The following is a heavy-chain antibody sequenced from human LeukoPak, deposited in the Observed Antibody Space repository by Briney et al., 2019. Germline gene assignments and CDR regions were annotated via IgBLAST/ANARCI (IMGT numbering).Heavy chain of an antibody. Sequence: PGGSLRLSCAASGFTFDDYGMSWVRQAPGKGLEWVAGIKWNGGRTGYADSVKGRFTISRDNAKNSLYLEMNSLRAEDTAVYYCARAVDSTGTFDYWGQGTLVTVSS. J-gene: IGHJ4*02. CDR1: GFTFDDYG. CDR3: ARAVDSTGTFDY. CDR2: IKWNGGRT. D-gene: IGHD4-17*01. V-gene: IGHV3-20*04.